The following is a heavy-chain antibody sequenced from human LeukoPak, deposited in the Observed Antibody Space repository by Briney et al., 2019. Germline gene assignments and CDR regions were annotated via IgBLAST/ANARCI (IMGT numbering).Heavy chain of an antibody. CDR2: ISGSGGST. J-gene: IGHJ3*02. D-gene: IGHD6-13*01. Sequence: GGSLRLSCAASGFTFSSYAMSWVRQAPGKGLEWVSAISGSGGSTYYADSVKGRFTISRDNSKNTLYLQMNSLRAEDTAVYYCARSLGSWPAFDIWGQGTMVTVSS. CDR1: GFTFSSYA. CDR3: ARSLGSWPAFDI. V-gene: IGHV3-23*01.